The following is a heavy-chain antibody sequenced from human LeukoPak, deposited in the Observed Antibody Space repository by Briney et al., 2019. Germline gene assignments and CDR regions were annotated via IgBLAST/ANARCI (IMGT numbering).Heavy chain of an antibody. CDR2: IRSKADSYAT. Sequence: GGSLRLSCAASGFSFSDSGMHWVRQASGKGLEWVGHIRSKADSYATVYAASVKGSFTITRDDSENTAYLQMNSVKTEDTAVYYCATFASGSWSAYWGQGTLVTVSS. CDR3: ATFASGSWSAY. V-gene: IGHV3-73*01. CDR1: GFSFSDSG. J-gene: IGHJ4*02. D-gene: IGHD1-26*01.